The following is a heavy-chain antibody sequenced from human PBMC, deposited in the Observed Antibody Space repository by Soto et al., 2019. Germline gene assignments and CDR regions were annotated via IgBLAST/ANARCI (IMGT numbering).Heavy chain of an antibody. Sequence: GASVKVSCKASGGTFSSYAISWVRQAPGQGPEWMGGIIPIFGTANYAQKFQGRVTITADESTSTAYMELSSLRSEDTAVYYCARRRGVTGTYTGTWFDPWGQGTLVTVSS. CDR3: ARRRGVTGTYTGTWFDP. J-gene: IGHJ5*02. D-gene: IGHD1-7*01. CDR1: GGTFSSYA. V-gene: IGHV1-69*13. CDR2: IIPIFGTA.